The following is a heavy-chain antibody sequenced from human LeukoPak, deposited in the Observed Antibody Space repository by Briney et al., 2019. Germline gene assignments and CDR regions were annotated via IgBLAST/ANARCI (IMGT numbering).Heavy chain of an antibody. V-gene: IGHV3-21*01. CDR3: ARDPAAAGTVWFDP. J-gene: IGHJ5*02. CDR2: ITTSSSYI. Sequence: KSGGSLRLSCAASGFTFSSYAMNWLRQAPGKGLEWVSSITTSSSYIYYADSVKGRFTISRDDAKNSLYMQMNSVRAEDTAVYYCARDPAAAGTVWFDPWGQGTLVTVSS. D-gene: IGHD6-13*01. CDR1: GFTFSSYA.